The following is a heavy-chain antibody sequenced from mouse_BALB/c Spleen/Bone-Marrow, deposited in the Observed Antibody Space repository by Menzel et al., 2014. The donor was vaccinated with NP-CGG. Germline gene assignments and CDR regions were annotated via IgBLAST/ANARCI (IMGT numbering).Heavy chain of an antibody. CDR1: GFDFSRYW. CDR2: INPDSSTI. Sequence: EVNVVESGGGLVQPGGSLKLSCAASGFDFSRYWMSWVRQAPGKGLEWIGEINPDSSTINYTPSLKDKFIISRDNAKNTLYLQMSKVRSEGTALYYCARQGYYGYSDYWGQGTTLTVSS. D-gene: IGHD1-2*01. J-gene: IGHJ2*01. V-gene: IGHV4-1*02. CDR3: ARQGYYGYSDY.